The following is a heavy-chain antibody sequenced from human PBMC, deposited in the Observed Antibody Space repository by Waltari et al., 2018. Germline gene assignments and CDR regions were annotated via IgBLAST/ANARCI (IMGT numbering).Heavy chain of an antibody. CDR1: GFTFSNYW. V-gene: IGHV3-7*01. D-gene: IGHD1-26*01. Sequence: EVQLVESGGDLVQPGGSLGLSGAASGFTFSNYWMSWVRQAPGKGLEWVANIKQDGSEKYYVDSVKGRFTISRDNAKNSLYLQMNSLRVEDTAVYYCASGSGSYWGQGTLVTVSS. J-gene: IGHJ4*02. CDR3: ASGSGSY. CDR2: IKQDGSEK.